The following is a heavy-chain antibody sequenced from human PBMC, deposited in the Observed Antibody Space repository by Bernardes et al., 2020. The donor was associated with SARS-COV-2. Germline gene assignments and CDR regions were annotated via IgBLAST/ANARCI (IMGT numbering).Heavy chain of an antibody. CDR2: IKSKTDGGTT. CDR1: GFTFSNAW. D-gene: IGHD3-22*01. V-gene: IGHV3-15*01. Sequence: GGSLRLSCAASGFTFSNAWMSWVRQAPGKGLEWVGRIKSKTDGGTTDYAAPVKGRFTISRDDSKNTLYLQMNSLKTEDTAVYYCTTVGTYYYDSSGYYFFDYWGQGTLVTVSS. J-gene: IGHJ4*02. CDR3: TTVGTYYYDSSGYYFFDY.